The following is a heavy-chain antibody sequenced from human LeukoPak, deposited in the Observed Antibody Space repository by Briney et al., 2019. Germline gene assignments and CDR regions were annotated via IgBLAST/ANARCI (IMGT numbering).Heavy chain of an antibody. CDR1: GFTFSAYT. CDR3: ARGSPSYYYDSSGYGYYFDY. CDR2: ISSSSSYI. Sequence: GGSLRLSCAASGFTFSAYTMNWVRQAPGKGLEWVSSISSSSSYIYYADSVKGRFTISRDNAKNSLYLQMNSLRAEDTAVYYCARGSPSYYYDSSGYGYYFDYWGQGTLVTVSS. D-gene: IGHD3-22*01. V-gene: IGHV3-21*01. J-gene: IGHJ4*02.